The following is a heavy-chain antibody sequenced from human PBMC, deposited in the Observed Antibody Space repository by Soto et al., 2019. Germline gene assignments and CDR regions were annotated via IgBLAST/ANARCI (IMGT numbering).Heavy chain of an antibody. D-gene: IGHD3-22*01. V-gene: IGHV3-73*01. CDR2: IRSKANSYAT. J-gene: IGHJ6*02. CDR3: TRSTRETYYYDSSGYYYGHYYGMDV. CDR1: GFTFSGSA. Sequence: GGSLRLSCAASGFTFSGSAMHWVRQASGKGLEWVGRIRSKANSYATAYAASVKGRFTISRDDSKNTAYLQMNSLKTEDTAVYYCTRSTRETYYYDSSGYYYGHYYGMDVWGQGTTVTVSS.